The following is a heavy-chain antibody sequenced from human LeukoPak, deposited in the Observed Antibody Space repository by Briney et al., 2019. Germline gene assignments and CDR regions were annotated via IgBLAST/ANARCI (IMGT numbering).Heavy chain of an antibody. Sequence: SETLSLTCAVYGVSFSGYYWSSIRQPPGKGLEWIGEINHSGSTNYNPSLKSRVTISVDTSKNQFSLKLSSVTAAYTAVYYCARFRRRRGYDPYNWFDPWGQGTLVTVSS. CDR3: ARFRRRRGYDPYNWFDP. V-gene: IGHV4-34*01. CDR1: GVSFSGYY. CDR2: INHSGST. D-gene: IGHD5-12*01. J-gene: IGHJ5*02.